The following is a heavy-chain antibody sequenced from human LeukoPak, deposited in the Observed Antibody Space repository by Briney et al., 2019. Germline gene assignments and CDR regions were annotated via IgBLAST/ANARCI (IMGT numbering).Heavy chain of an antibody. D-gene: IGHD1-26*01. CDR2: ISSNGGST. J-gene: IGHJ6*02. CDR3: VKAVGAKGDCYYYYGMDV. V-gene: IGHV3-64D*09. CDR1: GFTFSSYA. Sequence: PGGSLRLSCSASGFTFSSYAMHWVRQAPGKGLEYVSAISSNGGSTYYADSVKGRFTISRDNSKNTLYLQMSSLRAEDTAVYYCVKAVGAKGDCYYYYGMDVWGQGTTVTVSS.